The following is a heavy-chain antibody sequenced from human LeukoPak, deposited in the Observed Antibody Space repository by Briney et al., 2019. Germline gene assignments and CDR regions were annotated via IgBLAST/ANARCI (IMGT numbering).Heavy chain of an antibody. D-gene: IGHD3-16*02. V-gene: IGHV3-23*01. CDR3: AKNDPYDYVWGSYLVTMYYFDY. J-gene: IGHJ4*02. CDR1: GFTFSSYA. CDR2: ISGSGGST. Sequence: GGSLRLSCAASGFTFSSYAMSWVRQAPGKGLEWVSAISGSGGSTYYADSVKGRFTISRDNSKNTLYLQMNGLRAEDTAVYYCAKNDPYDYVWGSYLVTMYYFDYWGQGTLVTVSS.